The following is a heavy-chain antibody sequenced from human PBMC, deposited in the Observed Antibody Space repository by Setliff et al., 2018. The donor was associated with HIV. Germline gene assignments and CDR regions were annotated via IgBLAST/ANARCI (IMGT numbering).Heavy chain of an antibody. CDR1: GGSISNHF. V-gene: IGHV4-34*01. CDR3: ARLGEF. CDR2: ISHGGST. D-gene: IGHD3-16*01. J-gene: IGHJ4*02. Sequence: SETLSLTCTVPGGSISNHFWSWIRQPPGKGLEWIGEISHGGSTSYNPSLKSRVTISLDTSKNQFSLNLTSVTAADTAVYYCARLGEFWSQGSLVTVSS.